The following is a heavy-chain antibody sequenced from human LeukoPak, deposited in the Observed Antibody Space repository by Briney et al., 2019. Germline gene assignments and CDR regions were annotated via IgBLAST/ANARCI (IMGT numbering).Heavy chain of an antibody. CDR2: LYHSGST. J-gene: IGHJ5*02. CDR3: ARVSSGSRIDP. D-gene: IGHD6-6*01. CDR1: GYSISNAYY. V-gene: IGHV4-38-2*02. Sequence: SETLSLTCTVSGYSISNAYYWGWIRQPPGKGLEWIGSLYHSGSTYYNPSLKSRVTTSVDTSKNRFSLKLTSVTAADTAIYYCARVSSGSRIDPWGQGTLVTVSS.